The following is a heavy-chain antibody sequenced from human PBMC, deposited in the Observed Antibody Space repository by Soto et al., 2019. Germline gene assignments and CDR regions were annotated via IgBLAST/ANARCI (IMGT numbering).Heavy chain of an antibody. D-gene: IGHD2-21*02. Sequence: SETLSLTCTVSDGSISSGGYYWNWIRQHPGKGLEWIAYIYYTGTTYYNPSLKSRVTISIDRSNNQFSLMLSSVTAADTAVYYCARDLRLDSWGPGTLVTVSS. CDR1: DGSISSGGYY. J-gene: IGHJ4*02. CDR2: IYYTGTT. CDR3: ARDLRLDS. V-gene: IGHV4-31*03.